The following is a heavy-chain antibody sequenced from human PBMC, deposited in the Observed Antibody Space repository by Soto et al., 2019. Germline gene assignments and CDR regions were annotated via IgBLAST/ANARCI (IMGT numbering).Heavy chain of an antibody. CDR3: TRGGTPYFDW. J-gene: IGHJ4*02. V-gene: IGHV3-30*04. D-gene: IGHD1-1*01. Sequence: GGSLRLSCVASGFTFSRDGMGWVRQAPGKGLEWMTTISSDGRNEHYADSVQGRFTVSRDNSKNTVYLQMDSLRDEDTAVYYCTRGGTPYFDWWGQGTPVTVSS. CDR2: ISSDGRNE. CDR1: GFTFSRDG.